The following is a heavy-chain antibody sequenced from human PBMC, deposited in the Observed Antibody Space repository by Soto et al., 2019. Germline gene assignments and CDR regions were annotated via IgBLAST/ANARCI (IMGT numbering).Heavy chain of an antibody. CDR2: IYYSGST. Sequence: PSETLSLTCTVSGGSISSYYWSWIRQPPGKGLEWIGYIYYSGSTNYNPSLKSRVTISVDTSKNQFSLKLSSVTAADTAVYYCARVKYCGGDCFYNWFDPWGQGTLVTVSS. CDR3: ARVKYCGGDCFYNWFDP. D-gene: IGHD2-21*02. J-gene: IGHJ5*02. V-gene: IGHV4-59*08. CDR1: GGSISSYY.